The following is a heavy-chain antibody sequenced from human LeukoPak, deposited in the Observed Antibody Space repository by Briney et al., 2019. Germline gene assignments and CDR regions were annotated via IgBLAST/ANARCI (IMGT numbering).Heavy chain of an antibody. D-gene: IGHD3-10*01. CDR2: INWNGDGT. J-gene: IGHJ4*02. CDR1: GFTFDDYG. Sequence: RPGGSLRLACAASGFTFDDYGMSWVRQAPGKGLEWVSGINWNGDGTGYADSVKGRFTISRDNARNSLYLQMNSLRAEDTALYYCARVPGGVLWFGELLFDYWGQGTLVTVSS. CDR3: ARVPGGVLWFGELLFDY. V-gene: IGHV3-20*04.